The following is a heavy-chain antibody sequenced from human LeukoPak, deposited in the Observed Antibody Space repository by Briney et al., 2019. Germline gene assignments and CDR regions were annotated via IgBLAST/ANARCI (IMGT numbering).Heavy chain of an antibody. CDR3: ARDLVRGSAAAGFDY. CDR2: INPSGGST. V-gene: IGHV1-46*01. J-gene: IGHJ4*02. CDR1: GYTFTRYY. Sequence: ASVKVSCKASGYTFTRYYIHWVRQAPGQGLEWMGTINPSGGSTSYAQKFQGRLTVTRDMSTSTVYMELSSLRSEDTAVYYCARDLVRGSAAAGFDYWGQGTLVTVSS. D-gene: IGHD6-13*01.